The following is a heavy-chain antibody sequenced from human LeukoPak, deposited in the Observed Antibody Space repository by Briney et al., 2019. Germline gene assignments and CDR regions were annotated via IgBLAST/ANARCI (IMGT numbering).Heavy chain of an antibody. D-gene: IGHD3-16*01. V-gene: IGHV1-2*02. CDR2: INPNNGGT. Sequence: ASVKVSCKASGYTFTGYYIHWVRQAPGQGLEWMGWINPNNGGTNYAQKFQGRVTMTRDTSISTAYMELSRLRSDDTAVYYRASYATGSYFYYYFGMDVWGQGTTVTASS. CDR3: ASYATGSYFYYYFGMDV. J-gene: IGHJ6*02. CDR1: GYTFTGYY.